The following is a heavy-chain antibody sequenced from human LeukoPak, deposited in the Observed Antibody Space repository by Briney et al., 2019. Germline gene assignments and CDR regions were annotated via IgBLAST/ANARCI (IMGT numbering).Heavy chain of an antibody. J-gene: IGHJ5*02. CDR1: GFAFSSEY. CDR2: IYSDGST. Sequence: PGRSLTLSCTAGGFAFSSEYLGWVRQAPGEGLEWVSGIYSDGSTDYTDAVKGRLTISRDNSKNTLYLQMNSLRPEDTAVYYCARDQRSESYYPWGWFDPWGQGTLVTVS. V-gene: IGHV3-53*05. D-gene: IGHD1-26*01. CDR3: ARDQRSESYYPWGWFDP.